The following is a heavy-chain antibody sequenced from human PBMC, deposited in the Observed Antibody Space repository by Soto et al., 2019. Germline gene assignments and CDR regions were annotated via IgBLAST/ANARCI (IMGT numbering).Heavy chain of an antibody. Sequence: PSETLSLTCAVNGGSLSGYYWSWIRQSPGKGLEWIGEXNHRGSSDYXXSLXXXXXXXXXXXXXXXXXXLTSVTAADTAVYYCAXSDNRNSLXGVDVXXXGTXVTVSS. CDR2: XNHRGSS. V-gene: IGHV4-34*01. D-gene: IGHD3-10*01. J-gene: IGHJ6*01. CDR1: GGSLSGYY. CDR3: AXSDNRNSLXGVDV.